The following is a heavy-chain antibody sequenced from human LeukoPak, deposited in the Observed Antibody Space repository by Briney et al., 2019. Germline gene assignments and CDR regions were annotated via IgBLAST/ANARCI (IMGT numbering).Heavy chain of an antibody. CDR1: GFTFSSYW. CDR3: ARASGGSRHFFDY. V-gene: IGHV3-74*01. CDR2: IGPDGSST. Sequence: PGGSLRLSCAASGFTFSSYWMHWVRQAPGKGLVWVSRIGPDGSSTYYADSVKGRFSISRDNAKNTLYLQMNSLRAEDTAVYYCARASGGSRHFFDYWGQGTLVTVSS. J-gene: IGHJ4*02. D-gene: IGHD3-16*01.